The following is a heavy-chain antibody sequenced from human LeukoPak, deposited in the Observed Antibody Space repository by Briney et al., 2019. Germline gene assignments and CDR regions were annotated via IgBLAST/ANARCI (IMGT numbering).Heavy chain of an antibody. D-gene: IGHD2-15*01. CDR3: ARRGYCSGGGCPNWFDP. Sequence: NHGESLKISCQCSGCIFTSYWIGWVRQVPGKGLEWVGIIFPGESDTRYSPSFQGQVNISGDKSISTAYLLCTSLKASDTAMYYCARRGYCSGGGCPNWFDPWGQGTLVTVSS. J-gene: IGHJ5*02. CDR1: GCIFTSYW. CDR2: IFPGESDT. V-gene: IGHV5-51*01.